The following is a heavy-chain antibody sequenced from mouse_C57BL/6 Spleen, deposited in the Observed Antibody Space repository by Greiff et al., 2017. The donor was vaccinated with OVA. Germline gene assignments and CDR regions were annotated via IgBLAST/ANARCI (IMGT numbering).Heavy chain of an antibody. CDR3: ARSEGNYDFDY. CDR2: IDPSDSYT. J-gene: IGHJ2*01. Sequence: VQLQQPGAELVMPGASVKLSCKASGYTFTSYWMHWVTQRPGQGLEWIGEIDPSDSYTNYNQKFKGKSTLTVDKSSSTAYMQLSSLTSEDSAVYYCARSEGNYDFDYGGQGTTLTVSS. V-gene: IGHV1-69*01. CDR1: GYTFTSYW. D-gene: IGHD2-1*01.